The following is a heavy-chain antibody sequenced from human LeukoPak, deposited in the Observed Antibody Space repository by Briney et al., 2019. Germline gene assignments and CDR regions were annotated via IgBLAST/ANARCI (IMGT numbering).Heavy chain of an antibody. Sequence: PGGSLRLSCAASGFTFSSYSMNWVRQAPGKGLEWVSSISSSSSYIYYADSVKGRFTISRDNSENTVYLQMNSLRAEDTAVYYCSKKGQSENYGRPDWGQGTLVTVSS. J-gene: IGHJ4*02. V-gene: IGHV3-21*04. CDR2: ISSSSSYI. CDR1: GFTFSSYS. CDR3: SKKGQSENYGRPD. D-gene: IGHD4-17*01.